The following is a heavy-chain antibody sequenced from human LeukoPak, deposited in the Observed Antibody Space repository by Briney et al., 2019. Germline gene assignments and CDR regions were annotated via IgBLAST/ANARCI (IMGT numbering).Heavy chain of an antibody. CDR3: ARREDVLWYFDL. V-gene: IGHV4-59*08. Sequence: VKPSETLSLTCTVSGGSISSYYWSWIRQPPGKGLEWIGCISYSGSTNYNPSLRRRVTISVDTSKNQFSLKLSSVTAADTAVYYCARREDVLWYFDLWGRGTLVTVSS. CDR1: GGSISSYY. D-gene: IGHD2-8*01. J-gene: IGHJ2*01. CDR2: ISYSGST.